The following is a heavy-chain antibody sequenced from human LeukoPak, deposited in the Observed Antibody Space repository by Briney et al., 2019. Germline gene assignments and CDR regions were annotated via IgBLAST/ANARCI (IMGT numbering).Heavy chain of an antibody. D-gene: IGHD1-1*01. CDR3: ARTPGTHYFDV. CDR1: GFTVSANF. CDR2: IYTGGST. J-gene: IGHJ4*02. V-gene: IGHV3-53*01. Sequence: PGGSLRFSCAASGFTVSANFMSWVRQAPGKGLEWVSVIYTGGSTYYADSVKGRFTISRDDSKNTLYLQVNSLRAEDTAVYFCARTPGTHYFDVWGQGTLVTVSS.